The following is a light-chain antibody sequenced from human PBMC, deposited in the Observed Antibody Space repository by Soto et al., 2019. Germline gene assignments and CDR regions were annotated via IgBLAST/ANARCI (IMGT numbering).Light chain of an antibody. Sequence: DIQLTQSPSTLSAAVGDRVTITCRASQSISSRLAWFQQKPGKAPKLLIYDASSLESGVPQRFSGSGSGTEFTLTISSLQTDDFSTYYCQQYHSYWTFGQGTKVDIK. V-gene: IGKV1-5*01. CDR3: QQYHSYWT. CDR1: QSISSR. CDR2: DAS. J-gene: IGKJ1*01.